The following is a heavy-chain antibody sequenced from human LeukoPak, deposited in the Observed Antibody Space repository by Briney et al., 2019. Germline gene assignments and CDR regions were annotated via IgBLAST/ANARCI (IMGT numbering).Heavy chain of an antibody. CDR2: ISSSGSTI. CDR1: GFTFGDFD. CDR3: ARDRVRGLRGAFDI. D-gene: IGHD3-10*01. V-gene: IGHV3-11*01. J-gene: IGHJ3*02. Sequence: GGSLRLSCSASGFTFGDFDMNWVRQAPGKGLEWVSYISSSGSTIYYADSVKGRFTISRDNAKNSLYLQMNSLRAEDTAVYYCARDRVRGLRGAFDIWGQGTMVTVSS.